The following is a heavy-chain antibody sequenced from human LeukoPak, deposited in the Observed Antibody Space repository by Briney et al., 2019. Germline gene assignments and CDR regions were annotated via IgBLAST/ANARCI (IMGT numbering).Heavy chain of an antibody. CDR2: INPSGGST. CDR3: AREGGIIAARLPLFHY. V-gene: IGHV1-46*01. Sequence: ASVKVSCKASGYTFTGYYMHWVRQAPGQGLEWMGLINPSGGSTTYAQKFQGRVTMTRDTSTSTVYMELSSLGSEDTAVYYCAREGGIIAARLPLFHYWGQGTLVTVSS. J-gene: IGHJ4*02. CDR1: GYTFTGYY. D-gene: IGHD6-6*01.